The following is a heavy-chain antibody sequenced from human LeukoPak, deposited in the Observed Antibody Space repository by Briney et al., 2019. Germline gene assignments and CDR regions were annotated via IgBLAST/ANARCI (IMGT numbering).Heavy chain of an antibody. D-gene: IGHD3-22*01. J-gene: IGHJ4*02. V-gene: IGHV4-59*08. CDR1: GGSISSYY. CDR3: ARRDYYDSSGYGY. CDR2: IYYSGST. Sequence: PSENLSLTCTVSGGSISSYYWSWIRQPPGKGLEWIGYIYYSGSTNYNPSLKSRVTISVDTYKNQFSLELSSVTAADTAVYYCARRDYYDSSGYGYWGQGTLGT.